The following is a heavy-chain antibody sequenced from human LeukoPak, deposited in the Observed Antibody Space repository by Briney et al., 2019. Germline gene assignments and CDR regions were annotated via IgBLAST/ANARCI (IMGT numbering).Heavy chain of an antibody. CDR2: ISYDGSNK. J-gene: IGHJ4*02. V-gene: IGHV3-30*18. Sequence: GGSLRLSCAASGFTFSSYGMHWVRQAPGEGLEWVAVISYDGSNKYYADSVKGRFTISRDNSKNTLYLQMNSLRAEDTAVYYCAKNRDDWLLNYFDYWGQGTLVTVSS. D-gene: IGHD3-9*01. CDR3: AKNRDDWLLNYFDY. CDR1: GFTFSSYG.